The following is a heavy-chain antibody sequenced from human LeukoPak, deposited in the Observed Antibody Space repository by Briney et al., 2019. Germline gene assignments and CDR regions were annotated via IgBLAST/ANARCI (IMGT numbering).Heavy chain of an antibody. J-gene: IGHJ4*02. CDR2: ISWNSGSI. CDR3: ARDHNWAFDS. CDR1: GFTFDDYA. V-gene: IGHV3-9*01. Sequence: SLRLSCAASGFTFDDYAMHWVRQAPGKGLEWVSGISWNSGSIGYADSVKGRFTISSDTARNSLYLHLNSLRAEDTAVYFCARDHNWAFDSWGQGTLVTVSS. D-gene: IGHD1-20*01.